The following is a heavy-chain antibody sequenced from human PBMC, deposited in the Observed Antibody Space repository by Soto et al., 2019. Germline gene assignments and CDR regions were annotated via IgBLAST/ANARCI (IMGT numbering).Heavy chain of an antibody. Sequence: GGSLRLSCAASGFTFSSYSMNWVRQAPGKGLEWVSYISISSSTIYYADSVKGRFTISRDNAKNSVYLQMNSLRDEDTAEYYCARNEVGYSYGYDYYGMDVWGQGTTVTVSS. CDR3: ARNEVGYSYGYDYYGMDV. D-gene: IGHD5-18*01. J-gene: IGHJ6*02. V-gene: IGHV3-48*02. CDR1: GFTFSSYS. CDR2: ISISSSTI.